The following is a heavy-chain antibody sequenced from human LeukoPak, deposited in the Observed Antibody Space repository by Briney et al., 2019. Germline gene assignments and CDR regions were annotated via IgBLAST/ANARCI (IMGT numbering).Heavy chain of an antibody. J-gene: IGHJ5*02. D-gene: IGHD3-9*01. V-gene: IGHV1-3*01. CDR3: ARAPYDILTGYSLNWLDP. CDR2: INGDNGNT. Sequence: GASVKVSCKASGYTFTTYAMHWVRQAPGQRLEWMGWINGDNGNTKYSRKFQGRVTITRDTSAYTAYMELRSLSSADTAVYFCARAPYDILTGYSLNWLDPWGQGTLVTVSS. CDR1: GYTFTTYA.